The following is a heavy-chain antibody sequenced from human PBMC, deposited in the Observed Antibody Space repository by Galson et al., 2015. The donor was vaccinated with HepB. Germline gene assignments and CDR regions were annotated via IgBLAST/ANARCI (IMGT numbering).Heavy chain of an antibody. Sequence: QVQLQESGPGLVKPSETLSLTCTVSGGSISSYYWSWIRQPPGKGLEWIGYIYYSGSTNYNPSLKSRVTISVDTSNNHFSLKLSSVTAADTAVYYCARHKDNSGWLSPEDYWGQGTLVTVSS. CDR3: ARHKDNSGWLSPEDY. J-gene: IGHJ4*02. CDR2: IYYSGST. D-gene: IGHD6-19*01. V-gene: IGHV4-59*08. CDR1: GGSISSYY.